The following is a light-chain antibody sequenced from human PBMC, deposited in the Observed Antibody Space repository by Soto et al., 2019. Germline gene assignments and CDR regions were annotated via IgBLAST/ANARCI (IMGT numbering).Light chain of an antibody. J-gene: IGKJ1*01. CDR2: WAS. CDR3: QQYYTISWS. Sequence: DIVMTQSPDSLAVSLGERATINCKSSQSVLYSPNNKNYLAWYQHRPGQPPKMLIYWASIRESGVPDRFSGSGSGTDFTLTISSLQSEDVAVYYFQQYYTISWSLGQGTEVEIK. V-gene: IGKV4-1*01. CDR1: QSVLYSPNNKNY.